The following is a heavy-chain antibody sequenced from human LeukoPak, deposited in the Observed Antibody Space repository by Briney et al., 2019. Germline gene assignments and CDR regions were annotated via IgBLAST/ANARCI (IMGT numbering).Heavy chain of an antibody. Sequence: GGSLRLSCAASGFTFSSYGMHWVRQAPGKGLEWVAFIRYDGSNKYYADSVKGRFTISRDNSKNTLYLQMNSLRAEDTAVYYCAKDHPLYGSGNPRSDPWGQGTLVTVSS. CDR1: GFTFSSYG. CDR3: AKDHPLYGSGNPRSDP. D-gene: IGHD3-10*01. V-gene: IGHV3-30*02. CDR2: IRYDGSNK. J-gene: IGHJ5*02.